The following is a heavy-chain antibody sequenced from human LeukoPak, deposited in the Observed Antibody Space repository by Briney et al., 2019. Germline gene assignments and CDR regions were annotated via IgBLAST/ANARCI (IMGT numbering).Heavy chain of an antibody. CDR1: GFTFSSYA. V-gene: IGHV3-23*01. J-gene: IGHJ4*02. CDR2: INGGGGST. Sequence: GGSLRLSCAASGFTFSSYAMSWVRQAPGKGLEWVSAINGGGGSTYYADSVKGRFTISRDNSKNTLYLQMNSLRAEDTAVYFCAKERDTVTWGKFDNWGQGTLVTVSS. CDR3: AKERDTVTWGKFDN. D-gene: IGHD4-11*01.